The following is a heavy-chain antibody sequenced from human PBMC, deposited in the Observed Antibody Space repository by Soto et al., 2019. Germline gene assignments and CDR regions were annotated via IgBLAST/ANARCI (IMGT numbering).Heavy chain of an antibody. CDR1: VDSVSSNSAA. D-gene: IGHD2-15*01. CDR2: TDYRSKLYN. Sequence: SQTLSLTCASSVDSVSSNSAAWNLIRQSPSRGLEWLGRTDYRSKLYNDYAVSVKSRITINPDTSKNQISLQLNSVNAEDTAVYHCASLRDIYAAWWANFAYWGLGTKVT. CDR3: ASLRDIYAAWWANFAY. J-gene: IGHJ4*02. V-gene: IGHV6-1*01.